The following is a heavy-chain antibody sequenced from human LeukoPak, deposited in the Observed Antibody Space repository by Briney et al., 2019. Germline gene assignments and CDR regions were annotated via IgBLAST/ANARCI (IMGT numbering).Heavy chain of an antibody. Sequence: GGSLRLSCAASGFTFSSYGMHWVRQAPGKGLEWVAFILYDRSNKYYADSVKGRFTISRDNSKNTLYLQMNSLRAEDTAVYYCAIIPVERVPANALHYYYYYMDVWGKGTTVTVSS. CDR3: AIIPVERVPANALHYYYYYMDV. V-gene: IGHV3-30*02. J-gene: IGHJ6*03. D-gene: IGHD2-2*01. CDR2: ILYDRSNK. CDR1: GFTFSSYG.